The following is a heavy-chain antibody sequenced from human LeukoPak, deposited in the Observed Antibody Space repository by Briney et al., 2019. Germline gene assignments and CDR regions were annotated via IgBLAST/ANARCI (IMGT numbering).Heavy chain of an antibody. CDR1: GFTFSSYS. V-gene: IGHV3-21*01. CDR3: ARDLRYSSGWYGVFDAFDI. D-gene: IGHD6-19*01. CDR2: ISSSSSYI. Sequence: GGSLRLSCAASGFTFSSYSMNWVRQAPGKGLEWVSSISSSSSYIYYADSVKGRFTISRDNARNSLYLQMNSLRAEDTAVYYCARDLRYSSGWYGVFDAFDIWAKGQWSPSLQ. J-gene: IGHJ3*02.